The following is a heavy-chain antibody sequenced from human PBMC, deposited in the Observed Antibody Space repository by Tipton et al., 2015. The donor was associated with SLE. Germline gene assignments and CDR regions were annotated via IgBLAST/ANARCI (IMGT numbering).Heavy chain of an antibody. J-gene: IGHJ6*02. V-gene: IGHV4-61*02. Sequence: TLSLTCTVSGGSISSGSYYWSWIRQSAGKGLEWIGRIYTSGSTNYNPSLKSRVTISVDTSKNQFSLKLSSVTAADTAVYYCARGLATAQYYYYGMDVWGQGTTVTVSS. D-gene: IGHD1-26*01. CDR2: IYTSGST. CDR1: GGSISSGSYY. CDR3: ARGLATAQYYYYGMDV.